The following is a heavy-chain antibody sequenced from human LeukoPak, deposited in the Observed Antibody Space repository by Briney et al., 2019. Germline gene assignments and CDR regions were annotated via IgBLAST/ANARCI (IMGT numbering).Heavy chain of an antibody. D-gene: IGHD3-3*01. V-gene: IGHV3-21*01. J-gene: IGHJ6*03. CDR1: GFTFSSYS. CDR2: ISSSSSYI. Sequence: GGSLRLSCAASGFTFSSYSMNWVRQAPGKGLEWVSSISSSSSYIYYADSVKGRFTISRDNAKNSLYLQMNSLRAEDTAVYYCARDSITIFGVVWDYYMDVWGKGTAVTVSS. CDR3: ARDSITIFGVVWDYYMDV.